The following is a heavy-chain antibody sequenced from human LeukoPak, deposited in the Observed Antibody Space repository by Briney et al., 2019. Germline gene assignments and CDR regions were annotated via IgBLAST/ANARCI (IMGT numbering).Heavy chain of an antibody. Sequence: SETLSLTCTVSGGSISSYYWSWIRQPPGKGLEWIGYIYYSGSTNYNPSLKSRVTISVDTSKNQFSLKLSSVTAADTAVYYCARDGGYYDILTGSTYGGSFDYWGQGTLVTVSS. D-gene: IGHD3-9*01. CDR3: ARDGGYYDILTGSTYGGSFDY. V-gene: IGHV4-59*01. J-gene: IGHJ4*02. CDR1: GGSISSYY. CDR2: IYYSGST.